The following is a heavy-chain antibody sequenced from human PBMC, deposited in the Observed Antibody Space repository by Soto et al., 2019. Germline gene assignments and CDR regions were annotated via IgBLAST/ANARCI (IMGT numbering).Heavy chain of an antibody. V-gene: IGHV4-30-2*06. CDR3: AWFTVGATGYYFDY. D-gene: IGHD1-26*01. CDR1: GGSMSSGGYS. Sequence: QLQLQESGSGLVKPSQTLSHTCAVSGGSMSSGGYSWSWIRQSPGKGLEWIGYIYHSGSTYYNPSLKSRVTISVDRSKNQFSLKLCSVTAADTAVYYCAWFTVGATGYYFDYWGQGTLVTVSS. CDR2: IYHSGST. J-gene: IGHJ4*02.